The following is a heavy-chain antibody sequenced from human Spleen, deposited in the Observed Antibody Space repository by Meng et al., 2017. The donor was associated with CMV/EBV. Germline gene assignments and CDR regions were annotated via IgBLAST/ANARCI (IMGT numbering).Heavy chain of an antibody. CDR2: VSFDGSNT. CDR3: ARDPRYSTGYRLLNF. Sequence: GESLKISCAASGFSFSKYAMHWVRQPPGKGLEWVAIVSFDGSNTYYADSVMGRFTISRDNPKNTLYLQMNSLRPEDTALYYCARDPRYSTGYRLLNFWGQGTLVTVSS. J-gene: IGHJ4*02. V-gene: IGHV3-30*04. CDR1: GFSFSKYA. D-gene: IGHD5-18*01.